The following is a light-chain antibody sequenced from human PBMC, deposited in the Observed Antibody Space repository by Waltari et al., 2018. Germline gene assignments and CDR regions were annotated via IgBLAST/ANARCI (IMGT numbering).Light chain of an antibody. V-gene: IGLV3-19*01. CDR1: SLRSYY. CDR3: NSRDSSGNHVL. J-gene: IGLJ2*01. Sequence: SSALTQDPAVSVALGQTVRITCQGDSLRSYYASWYQQKPGQAPVLVIYGKNNRPSGIPDRISGSTSGNTASLTISGAQAEDEADDYCNSRDSSGNHVLFGGGTKLTVL. CDR2: GKN.